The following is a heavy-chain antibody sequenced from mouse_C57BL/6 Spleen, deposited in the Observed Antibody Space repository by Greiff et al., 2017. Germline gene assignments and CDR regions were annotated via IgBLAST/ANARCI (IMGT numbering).Heavy chain of an antibody. D-gene: IGHD2-5*01. CDR3: ASSYSNYVWAMDY. J-gene: IGHJ4*01. CDR1: GYTFTDYN. Sequence: VQLQQSGPELVKPGASVKIPCKASGYTFTDYNMDWVKQSHGKSLEWIGDINPNNGGTIYNQKFKGKATLTVDKSSSTAYMELRSLTSRHTAVYYCASSYSNYVWAMDYWGQGTSVTVAS. V-gene: IGHV1-18*01. CDR2: INPNNGGT.